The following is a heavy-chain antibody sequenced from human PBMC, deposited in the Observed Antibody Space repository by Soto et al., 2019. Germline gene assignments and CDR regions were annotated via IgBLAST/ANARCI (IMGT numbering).Heavy chain of an antibody. J-gene: IGHJ4*02. CDR2: IVVGSGNT. CDR3: AAEIYGSGSYRRYFDY. V-gene: IGHV1-58*01. CDR1: GFTFTSSA. Sequence: WASVKVSCKASGFTFTSSAVQWVRQARGQRLEWIGWIVVGSGNTNYAQKFQERVTITRDMSTSTAYMELSSLRSEDTAVYYCAAEIYGSGSYRRYFDYWGQGTLVTVSS. D-gene: IGHD3-10*01.